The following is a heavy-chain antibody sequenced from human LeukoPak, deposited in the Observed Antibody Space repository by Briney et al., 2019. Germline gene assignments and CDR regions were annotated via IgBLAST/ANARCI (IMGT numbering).Heavy chain of an antibody. CDR3: ARASVAGWYYFDY. CDR1: GFTFSNYA. Sequence: GGSLRLSCAASGFTFSNYAMSWVRQAPGKGLEWVSGISGSSGSTYSADSVKGRFTISRDNSKNTLYLQVNSLRAGDTAVYYCARASVAGWYYFDYWGQGTLVTVSS. D-gene: IGHD6-19*01. J-gene: IGHJ4*02. CDR2: ISGSSGST. V-gene: IGHV3-23*01.